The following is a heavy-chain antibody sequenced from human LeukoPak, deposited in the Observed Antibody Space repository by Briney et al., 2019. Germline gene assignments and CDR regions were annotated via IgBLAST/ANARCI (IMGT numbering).Heavy chain of an antibody. Sequence: GRSLRLSCAASGFTFSNYGMHWVRQAPGKGLVWVSRINTDGSGTIYADSVKGRFTISRDNAKNTLYLQMNSLRVEDTAVYYCASFTNSAAFDIWGQGTMVTVSS. CDR2: INTDGSGT. CDR3: ASFTNSAAFDI. J-gene: IGHJ3*02. D-gene: IGHD4-23*01. CDR1: GFTFSNYG. V-gene: IGHV3-74*01.